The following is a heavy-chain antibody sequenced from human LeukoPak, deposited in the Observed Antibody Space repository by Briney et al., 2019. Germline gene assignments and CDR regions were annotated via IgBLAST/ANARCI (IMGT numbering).Heavy chain of an antibody. CDR3: AREGASYGNHYFDY. D-gene: IGHD5-18*01. V-gene: IGHV3-53*01. J-gene: IGHJ4*02. CDR1: GFTFSIFA. Sequence: GGSLRLSCAVSGFTFSIFAMSWVRQAPGKGLEWVSVIYNDERTYYRDSVKGRFTTSRDNSKNTLYLQMNSLRAEDTAVYYCAREGASYGNHYFDYWGQGTLVTVSS. CDR2: IYNDERT.